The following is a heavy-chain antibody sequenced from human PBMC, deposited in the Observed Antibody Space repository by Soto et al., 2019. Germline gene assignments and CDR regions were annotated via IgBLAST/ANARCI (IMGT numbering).Heavy chain of an antibody. CDR3: AHRVLRTVFGLVTTTAIYFDF. CDR1: GFSLTTSGVG. CDR2: IYWDDDK. J-gene: IGHJ4*02. D-gene: IGHD3-3*01. V-gene: IGHV2-5*02. Sequence: QITLNESGPPVVRPTETLTLTCRFSGFSLTTSGVGVGWIRQSPGKAPEWLALIYWDDDKRYSASLKSRLTITKDTSKNQVVLTVSDLEPTDTATYYCAHRVLRTVFGLVTTTAIYFDFWGQGTPVAVSS.